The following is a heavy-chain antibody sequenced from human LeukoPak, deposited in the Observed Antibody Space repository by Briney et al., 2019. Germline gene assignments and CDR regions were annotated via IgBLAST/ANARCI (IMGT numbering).Heavy chain of an antibody. CDR2: FVVGSGHT. J-gene: IGHJ6*02. CDR3: AATLTVTTGSTYYGLDV. D-gene: IGHD4-17*01. V-gene: IGHV1-58*01. CDR1: GFTFGTSA. Sequence: SVKVSCKASGFTFGTSAVQWVRQARGRRLEWIGWFVVGSGHTNYAQKFQERVTITRDMSTSTAYMELSSLRSEDTAVYYCAATLTVTTGSTYYGLDVWGQGTTVTVSS.